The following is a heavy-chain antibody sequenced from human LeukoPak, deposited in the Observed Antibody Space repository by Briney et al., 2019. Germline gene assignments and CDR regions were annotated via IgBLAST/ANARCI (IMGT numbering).Heavy chain of an antibody. CDR2: VYSSEST. V-gene: IGHV3-66*01. D-gene: IGHD6-6*01. J-gene: IGHJ3*02. CDR1: GFIVSSNY. Sequence: PGGSLRLSCAASGFIVSSNYMTWVRQAPEKGLEWVSVVYSSESTYYADSVKGRFTISRDNSKNTLYLQMNSLRAEDTAVYYCARGKDIATPRGGFDIWGQGTMVTVS. CDR3: ARGKDIATPRGGFDI.